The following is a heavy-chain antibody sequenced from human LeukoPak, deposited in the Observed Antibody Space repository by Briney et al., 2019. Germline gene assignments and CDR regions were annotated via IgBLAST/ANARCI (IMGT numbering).Heavy chain of an antibody. V-gene: IGHV4-39*01. Sequence: PSETLSLTCTVSGGSISSDNYYSGWIRQPPGKGLEWIGSVYYGGTTQYKPSLQSPVTISTDTSKNHFSLKLNSVTAADTAVYYCARHDRYYYDSSGRVTLSFFDYWGQGTLVTVSS. CDR3: ARHDRYYYDSSGRVTLSFFDY. CDR1: GGSISSDNYY. CDR2: VYYGGTT. D-gene: IGHD3-22*01. J-gene: IGHJ4*02.